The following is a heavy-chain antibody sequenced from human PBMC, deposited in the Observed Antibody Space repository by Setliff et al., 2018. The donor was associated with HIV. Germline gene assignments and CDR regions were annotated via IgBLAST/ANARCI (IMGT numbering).Heavy chain of an antibody. V-gene: IGHV3-49*04. CDR3: TSSYCSSTSCYFIGAFDI. CDR2: IRSKAYGGTT. J-gene: IGHJ3*02. Sequence: GGSLRLSCTASGFTFGDYAMSWVRQAPGKGLEWVGFIRSKAYGGTTEYAASVKGRFTISRDDSKSIAYLQMNSLKTEDTAVYYCTSSYCSSTSCYFIGAFDIWGQGTMVTVSS. CDR1: GFTFGDYA. D-gene: IGHD2-2*01.